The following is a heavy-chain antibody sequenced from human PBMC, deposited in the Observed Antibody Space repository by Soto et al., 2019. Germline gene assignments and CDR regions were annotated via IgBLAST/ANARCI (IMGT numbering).Heavy chain of an antibody. Sequence: PGESLKISCKGSGYSLTSYWIGWVRQMPGKGLEWMGIIYPGDSDTRYSPSFQGQVTISADKSISTAYLQWSSLKASDTAMYYCARRSVDIAYYYYGMDVWGQGTTVTVSS. V-gene: IGHV5-51*01. J-gene: IGHJ6*02. CDR2: IYPGDSDT. CDR3: ARRSVDIAYYYYGMDV. CDR1: GYSLTSYW. D-gene: IGHD5-12*01.